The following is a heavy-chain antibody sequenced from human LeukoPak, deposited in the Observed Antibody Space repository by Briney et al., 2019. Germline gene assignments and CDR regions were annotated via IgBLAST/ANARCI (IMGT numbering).Heavy chain of an antibody. J-gene: IGHJ4*02. CDR2: IFYSGST. CDR3: ARHGGNNYNSRVDS. Sequence: PSETLSLTCTVSGGSISSSGYYWGWIRQPPGKGMEWIGSIFYSGSTYYNPSLKSGVTISVDTSKNQFSLMLTSVTAADTAVYYCARHGGNNYNSRVDSWGQGTLVTVSS. V-gene: IGHV4-39*01. D-gene: IGHD3-10*01. CDR1: GGSISSSGYY.